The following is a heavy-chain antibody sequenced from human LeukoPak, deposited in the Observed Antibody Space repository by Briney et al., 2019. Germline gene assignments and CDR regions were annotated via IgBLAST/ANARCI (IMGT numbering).Heavy chain of an antibody. CDR3: ARFSNYYVSGSNGWAFDM. D-gene: IGHD3-10*01. CDR1: GFTFSSYW. Sequence: GGSLRLSCAASGFTFSSYWMSWVRQAPGKGLEWVANIKQDGSEKYYEDSVKGRLTISRDNAKNSLYLEMNSLRAEDTAVYSCARFSNYYVSGSNGWAFDMWGQGTMVSVSS. J-gene: IGHJ3*02. CDR2: IKQDGSEK. V-gene: IGHV3-7*04.